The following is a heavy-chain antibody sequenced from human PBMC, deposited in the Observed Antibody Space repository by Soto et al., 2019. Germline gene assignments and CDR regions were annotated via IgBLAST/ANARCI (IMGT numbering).Heavy chain of an antibody. CDR3: ARDSEVGAGSGFDL. V-gene: IGHV6-1*01. CDR1: GDSVSSNSAA. D-gene: IGHD6-19*01. CDR2: TYYRSRWFI. J-gene: IGHJ4*02. Sequence: QVQLQQSGPGLVKPSQTLSLTCAISGDSVSSNSAAWNWIRQSPSRGLEWLGRTYYRSRWFIDYAVSVKSRVTINPDTSRNQFSLQLNSVTPEDTAVYYCARDSEVGAGSGFDLWGQGTLVTVSS.